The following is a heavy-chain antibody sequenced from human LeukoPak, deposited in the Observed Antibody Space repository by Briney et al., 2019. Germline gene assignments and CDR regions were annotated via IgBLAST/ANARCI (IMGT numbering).Heavy chain of an antibody. Sequence: SETLSLTCTVSGGSISSSSNYWGWIRQPPGKGLEWIGSIYYSGSTYYNPSLKSRVTISVDTSKNQFSLKLSSVTAADTAVYYCARRTPRHALKGYYFDYWGQGTLVTVSS. CDR3: ARRTPRHALKGYYFDY. J-gene: IGHJ4*02. V-gene: IGHV4-39*01. CDR2: IYYSGST. CDR1: GGSISSSSNY.